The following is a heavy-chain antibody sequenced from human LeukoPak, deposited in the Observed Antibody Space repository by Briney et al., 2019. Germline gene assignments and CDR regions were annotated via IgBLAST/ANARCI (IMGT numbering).Heavy chain of an antibody. D-gene: IGHD3-9*01. CDR3: ARVNYDILTGYGGYYYYGMDV. J-gene: IGHJ6*02. V-gene: IGHV4-59*01. CDR2: IYYSGST. Sequence: SETLSLTCTVSGGSISSYYWSWIRQPPGKGLEWIRYIYYSGSTNYNPSLKSRVTISVDTSKNQFSLKLSSVTAADTAVYYCARVNYDILTGYGGYYYYGMDVWGQGTTVTVSS. CDR1: GGSISSYY.